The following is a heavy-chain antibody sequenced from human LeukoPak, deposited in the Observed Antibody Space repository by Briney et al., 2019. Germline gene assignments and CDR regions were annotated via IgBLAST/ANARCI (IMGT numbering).Heavy chain of an antibody. CDR1: GGSITSRSYH. Sequence: SSETLSLTCTVSGGSITSRSYHWGWIRQSPGKGLEWIGNTYYTGSAYYRPSLQSRVSISVDTSKKEFSLKLTSVTAADTAVYYCARDRDGYAYSFDYWGQGTLVTVSS. CDR3: ARDRDGYAYSFDY. V-gene: IGHV4-39*02. J-gene: IGHJ4*02. CDR2: TYYTGSA. D-gene: IGHD5-24*01.